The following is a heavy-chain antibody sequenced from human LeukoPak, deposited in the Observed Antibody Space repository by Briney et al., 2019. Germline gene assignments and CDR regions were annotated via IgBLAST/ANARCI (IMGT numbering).Heavy chain of an antibody. D-gene: IGHD1-26*01. Sequence: SCKASGGTFSSYGMSWVRQASGKGLEWVSAISGSGGSTYYADSVKGRFTISRDNSKNTLYLQMNSLRAEDTAVYYCARAKWELGYYFDYWGQGTLVTVSS. V-gene: IGHV3-23*01. CDR3: ARAKWELGYYFDY. CDR1: GGTFSSYG. J-gene: IGHJ4*02. CDR2: ISGSGGST.